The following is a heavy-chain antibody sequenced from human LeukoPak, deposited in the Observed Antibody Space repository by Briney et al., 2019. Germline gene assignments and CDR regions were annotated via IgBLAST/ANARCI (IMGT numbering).Heavy chain of an antibody. J-gene: IGHJ4*02. Sequence: PGGSLRLSCAASGFTFSSYSMNWVRQAPGKGLEWVSYISYGSSIIYYADSVKGRFTISRDNSKNTVYLQMNSLRAEDTAVYYCAKDNPPAGVYFDYWGQGTLVTVSS. CDR2: ISYGSSII. CDR3: AKDNPPAGVYFDY. V-gene: IGHV3-48*01. D-gene: IGHD1-14*01. CDR1: GFTFSSYS.